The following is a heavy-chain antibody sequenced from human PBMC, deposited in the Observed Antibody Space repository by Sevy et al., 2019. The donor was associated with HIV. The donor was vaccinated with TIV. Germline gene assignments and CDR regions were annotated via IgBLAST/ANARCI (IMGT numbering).Heavy chain of an antibody. CDR3: ARRYNWNSRYYGMDV. D-gene: IGHD1-7*01. CDR1: GFTFSSYS. V-gene: IGHV3-48*01. J-gene: IGHJ6*02. Sequence: GGSLRLSCAASGFTFSSYSMTWVRQAPGKGLEWVSYISSSSSTIYYADSVKGRFTISRDNAKNSLYLQMNSLRAEDTAVYYCARRYNWNSRYYGMDVWGQGTTVTVSS. CDR2: ISSSSSTI.